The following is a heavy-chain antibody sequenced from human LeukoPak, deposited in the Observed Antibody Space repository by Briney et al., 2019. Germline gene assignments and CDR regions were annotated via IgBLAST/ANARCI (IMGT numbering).Heavy chain of an antibody. Sequence: PSETLSLTCTVSGGSISSSSYYWGWIRQPPGKGLEWIGSIYYSGSTYYNPSLKSRVTISVDTSKIQFSLKLISVTAADTAVYYCARHGGDIDYWGQGALVTVSS. CDR1: GGSISSSSYY. CDR2: IYYSGST. D-gene: IGHD3-10*01. CDR3: ARHGGDIDY. J-gene: IGHJ4*02. V-gene: IGHV4-39*01.